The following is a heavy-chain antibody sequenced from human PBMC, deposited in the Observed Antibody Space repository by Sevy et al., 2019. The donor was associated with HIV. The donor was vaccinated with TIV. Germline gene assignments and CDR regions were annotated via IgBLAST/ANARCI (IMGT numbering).Heavy chain of an antibody. V-gene: IGHV3-9*01. J-gene: IGHJ3*02. CDR1: GFTFDDYA. D-gene: IGHD4-17*01. Sequence: GGSLRLSCAASGFTFDDYAMHWVRQAPGKGLEWVSGISWNSGSIGYADSVKGRFTISRDNSKNSLYLQMNSLRAEDTALYYCATIYVGYGGISDAFDIWGQGTMVTVS. CDR3: ATIYVGYGGISDAFDI. CDR2: ISWNSGSI.